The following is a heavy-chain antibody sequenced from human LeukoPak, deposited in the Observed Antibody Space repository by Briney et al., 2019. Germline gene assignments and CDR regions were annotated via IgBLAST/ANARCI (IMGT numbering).Heavy chain of an antibody. CDR1: GLMFRSYW. Sequence: SGGSLRLSCVASGLMFRSYWMNWVRQAPGKGLVWVSRINSDGSSTSYADSVKGRFTISRDNAKNTLFLQMNSLRAEDTAVYYCARGPGAFDIWGQGTMVTVSS. J-gene: IGHJ3*02. CDR2: INSDGSST. D-gene: IGHD2-2*01. CDR3: ARGPGAFDI. V-gene: IGHV3-74*01.